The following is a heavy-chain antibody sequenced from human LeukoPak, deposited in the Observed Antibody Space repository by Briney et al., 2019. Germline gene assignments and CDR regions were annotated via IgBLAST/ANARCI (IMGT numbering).Heavy chain of an antibody. D-gene: IGHD1-1*01. V-gene: IGHV4-4*07. J-gene: IGHJ4*02. CDR1: GLSISTYY. CDR3: VGGPSGTAFDN. Sequence: SETLSLTCAVAGLSISTYYWRWIRQPAGKGLEWLGRIYTSGNTNYKPALKSRLTISVDKSKNHLSLKLSSLTAADTAFYYCVGGPSGTAFDNWGQGTLVTVSS. CDR2: IYTSGNT.